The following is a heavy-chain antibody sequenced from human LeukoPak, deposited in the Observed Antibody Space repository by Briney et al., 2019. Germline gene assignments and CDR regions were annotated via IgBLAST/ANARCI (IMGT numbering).Heavy chain of an antibody. CDR2: IYHSGST. CDR1: GGSISSYY. CDR3: AELGITMIGGV. Sequence: SETLSLTCTVSGGSISSYYWGWIRQPPGKGLEWIGSIYHSGSTYYNPSLKSRVTISVDTSKNQFSLKLSSVTAADTAVYYCAELGITMIGGVWGKGTTVTISS. D-gene: IGHD3-10*02. J-gene: IGHJ6*04. V-gene: IGHV4-59*04.